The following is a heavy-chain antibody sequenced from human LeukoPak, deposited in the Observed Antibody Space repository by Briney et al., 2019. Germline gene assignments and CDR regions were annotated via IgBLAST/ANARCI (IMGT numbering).Heavy chain of an antibody. CDR2: IIPIFGTA. CDR3: ARDVPRYCSSTSCYLDAFDI. V-gene: IGHV1-69*01. CDR1: GGTFSSYA. J-gene: IGHJ3*02. Sequence: SVTVSCKASGGTFSSYAISWVRQAPGQGLEWMGGIIPIFGTANYAQKFQGRVTITADESTSTAYMELSSLRSEDTAVYYCARDVPRYCSSTSCYLDAFDIWGQGTMVTVSS. D-gene: IGHD2-2*01.